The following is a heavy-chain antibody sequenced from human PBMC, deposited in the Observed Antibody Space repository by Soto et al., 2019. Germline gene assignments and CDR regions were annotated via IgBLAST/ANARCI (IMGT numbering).Heavy chain of an antibody. Sequence: LRLSFAASGFTFSMYWLHWVRQVPGKGPEWVSRINDDGSSTNYADSVKGRFTISRDNAKNTLYLQMNDLRAEDTAGYYCTRGPRSTSTCTGAFWGQGTLVTFSS. CDR1: GFTFSMYW. D-gene: IGHD3-10*02. CDR3: TRGPRSTSTCTGAF. V-gene: IGHV3-74*01. J-gene: IGHJ4*02. CDR2: INDDGSST.